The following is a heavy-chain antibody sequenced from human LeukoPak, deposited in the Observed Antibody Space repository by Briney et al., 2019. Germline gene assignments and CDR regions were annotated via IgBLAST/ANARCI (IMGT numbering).Heavy chain of an antibody. Sequence: ASVKVSCKASGYTFTGYYIHWVRQAPGQGLEWMGWINPNSGGTNYAQKFQGRVTMTRDTSISTAYMELSRLRSDDTAVYYCARGGSIAAAGNQPLDYWGQGTLVTVSS. CDR2: INPNSGGT. D-gene: IGHD6-13*01. CDR1: GYTFTGYY. V-gene: IGHV1-2*02. J-gene: IGHJ4*02. CDR3: ARGGSIAAAGNQPLDY.